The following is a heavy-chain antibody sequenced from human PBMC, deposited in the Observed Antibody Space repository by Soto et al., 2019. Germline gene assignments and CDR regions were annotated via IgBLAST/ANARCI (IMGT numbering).Heavy chain of an antibody. D-gene: IGHD6-6*01. CDR2: IIPIFGTA. Sequence: ASVKVSCKASGGTFSSYAISWVRQAPGQGLEWMGGIIPIFGTANYAQKFQGRVTITADESTSTAYMELSSLRSEDTAVYYCAREEIAAPDYYYYYGMDVWGQGTTVTVSS. V-gene: IGHV1-69*13. J-gene: IGHJ6*02. CDR3: AREEIAAPDYYYYYGMDV. CDR1: GGTFSSYA.